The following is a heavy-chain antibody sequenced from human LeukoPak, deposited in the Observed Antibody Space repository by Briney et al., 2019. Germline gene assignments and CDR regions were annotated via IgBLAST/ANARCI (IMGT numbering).Heavy chain of an antibody. Sequence: GGSLRLSCAASGFTFSSYSMNWVRQAPGKGLEWVSYISSSSSTIYYADSVKGRFTISGDNSKNTLYLQMNSLRAEDTAVYYCAKTRIAAYDAFDIWGQGAMVTVSS. D-gene: IGHD6-6*01. V-gene: IGHV3-48*01. CDR1: GFTFSSYS. J-gene: IGHJ3*02. CDR2: ISSSSSTI. CDR3: AKTRIAAYDAFDI.